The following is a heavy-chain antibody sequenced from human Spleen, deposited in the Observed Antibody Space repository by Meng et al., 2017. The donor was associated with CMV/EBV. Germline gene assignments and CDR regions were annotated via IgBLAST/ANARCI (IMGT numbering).Heavy chain of an antibody. CDR1: GGAFRGYY. CDR2: INHSGGT. D-gene: IGHD2-2*01. CDR3: ASSSTLYCTTTSCPDA. Sequence: YGGAFRGYYWRWIRQPPGKGLEWIGGINHSGGTKYNPSLKSRVTISVDTSKNQFSLKLTSVTAADTAVFYCASSSTLYCTTTSCPDAWGQGTLVTVSS. V-gene: IGHV4-34*01. J-gene: IGHJ5*02.